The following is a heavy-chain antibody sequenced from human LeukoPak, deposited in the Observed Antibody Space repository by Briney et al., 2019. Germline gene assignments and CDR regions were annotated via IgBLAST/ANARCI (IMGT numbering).Heavy chain of an antibody. D-gene: IGHD6-13*01. CDR3: AKPTSRGSSWYFWYFDH. Sequence: PGGSLRLSCAASGFTFSSYAMSWVRQAPGKGLEWVSAISGSGGSTYYADSVKGRFTISRDNSKNTLYLQMNSLRAEDTAVYYCAKPTSRGSSWYFWYFDHWGRGTLVTVSS. CDR1: GFTFSSYA. V-gene: IGHV3-23*01. J-gene: IGHJ2*01. CDR2: ISGSGGST.